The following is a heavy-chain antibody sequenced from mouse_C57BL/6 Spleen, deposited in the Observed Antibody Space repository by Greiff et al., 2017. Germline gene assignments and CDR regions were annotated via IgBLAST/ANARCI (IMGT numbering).Heavy chain of an antibody. CDR3: ARPITTVDRYYFDH. D-gene: IGHD1-1*01. V-gene: IGHV1-81*01. J-gene: IGHJ2*01. CDR1: GYTFTSYG. Sequence: VQLQQSGAELARPGASVKLSCKASGYTFTSYGISWVKQRTGQGLEWIGEIYPRSGNTYYNEKFKGKATLTADKSSSTAYMELRSLTSEDSAVYFCARPITTVDRYYFDHWGQGTTLTVSS. CDR2: IYPRSGNT.